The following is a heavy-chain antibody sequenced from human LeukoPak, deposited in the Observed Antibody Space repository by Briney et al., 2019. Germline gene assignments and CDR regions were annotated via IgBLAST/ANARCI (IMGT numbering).Heavy chain of an antibody. J-gene: IGHJ4*02. V-gene: IGHV1-69*13. Sequence: ASVKVSCKASGGTFSSYAISWVRQAPGQGLEWMGGIIPIFGTANYAQKFQGRVTITADESTSTAYMELSSLRSEDTAVYYCASTLGAAYYDSSGYIAPSDYWGQGTLVTVSS. CDR1: GGTFSSYA. D-gene: IGHD3-22*01. CDR3: ASTLGAAYYDSSGYIAPSDY. CDR2: IIPIFGTA.